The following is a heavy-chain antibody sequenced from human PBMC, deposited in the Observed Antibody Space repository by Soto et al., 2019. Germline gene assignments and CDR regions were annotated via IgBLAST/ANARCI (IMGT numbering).Heavy chain of an antibody. J-gene: IGHJ5*02. D-gene: IGHD3-9*01. CDR1: GGSISSGGYY. CDR2: IYYRGST. Sequence: QVQLQESGPGLVKPSQTLSLTCTVSGGSISSGGYYWSWIRQHPGKGLEWIGYIYYRGSTYYNPSLKSRVTIAVDTSKNQFALRLGSVTAADAAVYYCARTPKSFTGYYYNWFDPWGQGTLVTVSS. V-gene: IGHV4-31*03. CDR3: ARTPKSFTGYYYNWFDP.